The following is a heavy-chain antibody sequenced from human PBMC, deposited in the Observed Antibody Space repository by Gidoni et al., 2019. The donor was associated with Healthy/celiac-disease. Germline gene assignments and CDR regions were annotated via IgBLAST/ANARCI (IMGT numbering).Heavy chain of an antibody. CDR1: GFTFSSYA. V-gene: IGHV3-23*01. J-gene: IGHJ4*02. CDR2: ISGSGGST. CDR3: AKVKGHYRYYFDY. Sequence: EVQLLESGGGLVQTGGSLRLSCAASGFTFSSYAMSWVRQAPGKGLEWVSAISGSGGSTYYADSVKGRFNISRDNSKNTLYLQMNSLRAEDTAVYYCAKVKGHYRYYFDYWGQGTLVTVSS. D-gene: IGHD3-10*01.